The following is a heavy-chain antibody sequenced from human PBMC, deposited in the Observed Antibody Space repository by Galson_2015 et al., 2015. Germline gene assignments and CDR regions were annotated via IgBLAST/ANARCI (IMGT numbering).Heavy chain of an antibody. V-gene: IGHV3-23*01. CDR3: AQTRIQLWYHFGGMDV. CDR2: ISGSGGST. J-gene: IGHJ6*02. CDR1: GFTFSSYA. Sequence: SLRLSCAASGFTFSSYAMSWVRQAPGKGLEWVSAISGSGGSTYYADSVKGRFTISRDNSKNTLYLQMNSLKAEDTAVYYCAQTRIQLWYHFGGMDVWGQGTTVTVSS. D-gene: IGHD5-18*01.